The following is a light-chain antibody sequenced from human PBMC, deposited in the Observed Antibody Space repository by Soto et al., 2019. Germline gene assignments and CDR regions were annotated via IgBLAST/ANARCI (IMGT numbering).Light chain of an antibody. Sequence: DIQMTQSPSTLSGSVGDRVTITCRASQTISSWLAWYQQKPGKAPKLLIYAASTLQSGVPSRFSGSGSGTDFTLTISSLQPDDFATYYCQQYNSFSRTFGQGTKVDIK. J-gene: IGKJ1*01. CDR1: QTISSW. CDR2: AAS. V-gene: IGKV1-5*01. CDR3: QQYNSFSRT.